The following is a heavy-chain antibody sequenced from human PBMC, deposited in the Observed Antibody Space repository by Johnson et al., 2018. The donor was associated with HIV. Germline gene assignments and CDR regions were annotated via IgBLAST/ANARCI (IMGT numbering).Heavy chain of an antibody. J-gene: IGHJ3*02. CDR1: GFTFDDYA. D-gene: IGHD3-22*01. V-gene: IGHV3-9*01. CDR3: ARNRYYYDSSGYYPGAFDI. CDR2: ISWNSGSI. Sequence: VQLVESGGGLVQPGRSLRLSCAASGFTFDDYAMHWVRQAPGKGLEWVSGISWNSGSIGYADSVKGRFTISRDNAKNSLYLQMNSLRAEDTAVYYCARNRYYYDSSGYYPGAFDIWGQGTMVTVSS.